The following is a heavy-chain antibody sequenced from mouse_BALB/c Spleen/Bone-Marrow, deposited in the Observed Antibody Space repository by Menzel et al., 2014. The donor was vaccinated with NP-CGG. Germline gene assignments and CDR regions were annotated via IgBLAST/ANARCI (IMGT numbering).Heavy chain of an antibody. D-gene: IGHD2-2*01. V-gene: IGHV5-17*02. CDR2: ISSGSSTI. CDR1: GFTFSSFG. CDR3: ARSSYGYDRQAYFFDY. J-gene: IGHJ2*01. Sequence: EVQVVESGGGLVQPGGSRKLSCAASGFTFSSFGMHWVRQAPEKGLEWVAYISSGSSTIYYADTVKGRFTISRDNPKNTLFLQTTSLRSEDTAMYYCARSSYGYDRQAYFFDYWGQGTTLTVSS.